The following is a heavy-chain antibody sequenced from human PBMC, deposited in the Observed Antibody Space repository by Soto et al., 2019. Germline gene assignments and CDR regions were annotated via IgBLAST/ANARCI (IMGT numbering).Heavy chain of an antibody. D-gene: IGHD3-22*01. CDR3: AARVDYDSSGHFDE. J-gene: IGHJ4*02. V-gene: IGHV4-59*01. CDR2: IYYSGST. CDR1: GGSISSYY. Sequence: SETLSLTCTVSGGSISSYYWSWIRQPPGKGLEWIGYIYYSGSTNYNPSLKSRVTISVDTSKNQFSLKLSSVTAADTAVYYCAARVDYDSSGHFDEWGQGTLVTVSS.